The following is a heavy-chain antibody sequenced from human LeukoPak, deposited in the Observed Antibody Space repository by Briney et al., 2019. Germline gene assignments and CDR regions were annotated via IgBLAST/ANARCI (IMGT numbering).Heavy chain of an antibody. V-gene: IGHV3-7*01. D-gene: IGHD3-10*01. CDR3: ARGAPLGIWYFDL. J-gene: IGHJ2*01. CDR1: RFTFSVYW. CDR2: INQDGSVK. Sequence: GGSLRLSCAASRFTFSVYWMSWVRQAPGKGLEWVANINQDGSVKYYVDSLKGRFTISRDNAKNSLYLQMNSLRAEDTAVYYCARGAPLGIWYFDLWGRGTLVTVSS.